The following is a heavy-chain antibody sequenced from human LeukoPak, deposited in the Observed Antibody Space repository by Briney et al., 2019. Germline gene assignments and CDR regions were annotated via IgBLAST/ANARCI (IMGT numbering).Heavy chain of an antibody. D-gene: IGHD4-17*01. J-gene: IGHJ3*02. CDR2: ISGSGGST. Sequence: PGGSLRLSCAASGFTFSSYAMSWIRQAPGKGLEWVSVISGSGGSTYYADSVKGRFTISRDNSKNTLYLQMNSLRAEDTAAYYCAKKRGTPVTTIDIWGQGTMVTVSS. CDR3: AKKRGTPVTTIDI. V-gene: IGHV3-23*01. CDR1: GFTFSSYA.